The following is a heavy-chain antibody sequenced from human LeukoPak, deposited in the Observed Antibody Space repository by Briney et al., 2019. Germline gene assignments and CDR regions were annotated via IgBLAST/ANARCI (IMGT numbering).Heavy chain of an antibody. D-gene: IGHD5-24*01. V-gene: IGHV3-30*02. CDR1: GFTFSSYG. J-gene: IGHJ3*02. CDR3: AKGGDGYNTGGAFDI. CDR2: IRYDGSNK. Sequence: PGGSLRLSCAASGFTFSSYGMHWVRQAPGKGLEWVAFIRYDGSNKYYADSVKGRFTISRDNSKNTLYLQMNSLRAEDTAVYYCAKGGDGYNTGGAFDIWGQGTMVTVSS.